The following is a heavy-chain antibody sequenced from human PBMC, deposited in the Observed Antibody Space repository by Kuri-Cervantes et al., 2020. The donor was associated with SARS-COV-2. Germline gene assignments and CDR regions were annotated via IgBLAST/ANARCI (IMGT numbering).Heavy chain of an antibody. CDR2: ISSSSSYT. V-gene: IGHV3-11*06. J-gene: IGHJ6*02. CDR1: GGSFSGYY. D-gene: IGHD3/OR15-3a*01. CDR3: ARDGDWNYYYYGMDV. Sequence: LSLTFAVYGGSFSGYYWSWIRQPPGKGLEWVSYISSSSSYTNYADSVKGRLTISRDNAKNSLYLQMNSLRAEDTAVYYCARDGDWNYYYYGMDVWGQGTTVTVSS.